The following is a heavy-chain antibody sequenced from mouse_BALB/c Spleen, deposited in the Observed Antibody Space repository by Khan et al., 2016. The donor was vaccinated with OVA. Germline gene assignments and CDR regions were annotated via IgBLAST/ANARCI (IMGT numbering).Heavy chain of an antibody. V-gene: IGHV1-4*01. D-gene: IGHD2-14*01. CDR2: INPRSSYT. J-gene: IGHJ4*01. CDR3: ARRTTGYAMDY. CDR1: GYTFTSNT. Sequence: VQLQESGAELARPGASVKMSCKASGYTFTSNTMHWAKQRPGQGLEWIGYINPRSSYTNYNQKFKDKATLTADKSSSTAYMQLSSLTSEDSAVYYCARRTTGYAMDYWGQGTPVTVSS.